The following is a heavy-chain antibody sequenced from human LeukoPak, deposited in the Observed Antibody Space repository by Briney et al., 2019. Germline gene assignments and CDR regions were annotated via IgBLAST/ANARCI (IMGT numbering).Heavy chain of an antibody. CDR2: ISSSGSTI. D-gene: IGHD6-6*01. J-gene: IGHJ4*02. CDR1: GFTFSSYE. Sequence: GGSLRLXCAASGFTFSSYEMNWVRQAPGKGLEWVSYISSSGSTIYYADSVKGRFTISRDNAENSLYLQMNSLRAEDTAVYYCYWIAARPGAVVDYWGQGTLVTVSS. CDR3: YWIAARPGAVVDY. V-gene: IGHV3-48*03.